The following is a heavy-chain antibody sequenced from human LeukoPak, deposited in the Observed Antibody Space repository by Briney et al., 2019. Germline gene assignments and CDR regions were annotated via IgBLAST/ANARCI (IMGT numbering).Heavy chain of an antibody. D-gene: IGHD6-13*01. CDR1: DGSISSSSYY. Sequence: SETLSLTCTVSDGSISSSSYYWGWIRQPPGRGLEWIGSISYSGSTYNNPSLKSRVTISVDTSNNQFSLKLSSVTAADTAVYYCARRVAALHAFDIWGQGTMVTVSS. CDR2: ISYSGST. V-gene: IGHV4-39*01. CDR3: ARRVAALHAFDI. J-gene: IGHJ3*02.